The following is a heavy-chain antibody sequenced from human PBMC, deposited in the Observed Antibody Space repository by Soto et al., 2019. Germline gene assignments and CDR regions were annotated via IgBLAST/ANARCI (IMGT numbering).Heavy chain of an antibody. D-gene: IGHD2-21*02. V-gene: IGHV3-74*01. CDR1: GFTLSSYW. CDR2: VNSDGSGT. CDR3: TRGAYCGGDCHYAAFDI. Sequence: EVQLVESGGGLVQPGGSLRLSCAASGFTLSSYWMHWVRQAPGKGLVWVSRVNSDGSGTRYADSVKGRFTISRDNAKNTLYLQMNSLRAEDTAVYYCTRGAYCGGDCHYAAFDIWGQGTMVTVSS. J-gene: IGHJ3*02.